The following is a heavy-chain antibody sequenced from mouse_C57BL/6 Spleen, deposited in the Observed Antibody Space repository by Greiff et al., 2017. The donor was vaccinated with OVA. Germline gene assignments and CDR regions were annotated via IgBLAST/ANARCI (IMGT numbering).Heavy chain of an antibody. CDR2: IDPSDSYT. Sequence: QVQLQQPGAELVMPGASVKLSCKASGYTFTSYWMHWVKQRPGQGLEWIGEIDPSDSYTNYNQKFKGKSTLTVDKSSSTAYMQLSSLTSEDSAVYYCAASTGSSMDYWGQGTSVTVSS. V-gene: IGHV1-69*01. CDR3: AASTGSSMDY. D-gene: IGHD1-1*01. J-gene: IGHJ4*01. CDR1: GYTFTSYW.